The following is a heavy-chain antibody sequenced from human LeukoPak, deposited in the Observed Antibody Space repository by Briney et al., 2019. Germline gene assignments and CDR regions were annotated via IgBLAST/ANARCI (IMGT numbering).Heavy chain of an antibody. CDR2: IYYSGST. V-gene: IGHV4-30-4*01. CDR3: ASNLSGSYYNWFDP. CDR1: GGSINSGDYY. D-gene: IGHD1-26*01. Sequence: SQTLSLTCTVSGGSINSGDYYWSWIRQPPGKGLEWIGYIYYSGSTYFNPSLKSRVTISVDTSKNQFSLKLSSVTAADTAVYYCASNLSGSYYNWFDPWGQGTLVTVSS. J-gene: IGHJ5*02.